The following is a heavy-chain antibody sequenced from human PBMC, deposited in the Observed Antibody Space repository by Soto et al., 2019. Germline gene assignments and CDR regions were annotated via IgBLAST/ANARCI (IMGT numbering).Heavy chain of an antibody. V-gene: IGHV1-69*01. D-gene: IGHD3-9*01. CDR2: IIPIFGTA. CDR3: ASNPFYDILAGYYRHYYYYGMDV. CDR1: GGTFSSYA. J-gene: IGHJ6*02. Sequence: QVQLVQSGAEVKKPGSSVKVSCKASGGTFSSYAISWVRQAPGQGLEWMGGIIPIFGTANYAQKFQGRVTITADESRSTAYMDLTTRRSEDTAVYYCASNPFYDILAGYYRHYYYYGMDVWGQGSTVTVSS.